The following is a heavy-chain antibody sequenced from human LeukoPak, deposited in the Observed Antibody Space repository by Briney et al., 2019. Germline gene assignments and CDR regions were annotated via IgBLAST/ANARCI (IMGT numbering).Heavy chain of an antibody. CDR2: IDQHGSEK. CDR1: GFTFTSYW. Sequence: GGSLRLSCAASGFTFTSYWMSWVRQAPGKGLEWVADIDQHGSEKYYVDSVKGRFTISRDNAKNSVYLQMNSLRAEDTAVYYCTRDNGYCSGGSCYHYYMDVWGKGTTVAVSS. V-gene: IGHV3-7*01. J-gene: IGHJ6*03. CDR3: TRDNGYCSGGSCYHYYMDV. D-gene: IGHD2-15*01.